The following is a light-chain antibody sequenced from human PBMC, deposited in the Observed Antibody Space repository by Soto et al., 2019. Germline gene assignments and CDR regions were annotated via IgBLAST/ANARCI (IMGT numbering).Light chain of an antibody. CDR2: DGS. J-gene: IGKJ2*01. Sequence: DIQMTQFPSTLSASVGDRVTITCRASQSIRSWLAWYQQKPGKAPKLLIYDGSSLQSGVPSGFSGSGSGREFALTINGLQPDDFATYYCQQYSAYPYTFGQGTKVETK. CDR3: QQYSAYPYT. CDR1: QSIRSW. V-gene: IGKV1-5*01.